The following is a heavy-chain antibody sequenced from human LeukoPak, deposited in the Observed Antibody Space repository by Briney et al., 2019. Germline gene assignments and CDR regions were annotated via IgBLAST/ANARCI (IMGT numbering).Heavy chain of an antibody. CDR1: GYTFTDHY. D-gene: IGHD4-17*01. Sequence: ASVKVSCKASGYTFTDHYMHWVRQALGQGLEWMGWINSNSGGTNYAQKFQGRVTITRDTSINTVYMELSRLRSDDTAQYYCATSVTPSSFDSWGQGTLVTVSS. V-gene: IGHV1-2*02. J-gene: IGHJ5*01. CDR2: INSNSGGT. CDR3: ATSVTPSSFDS.